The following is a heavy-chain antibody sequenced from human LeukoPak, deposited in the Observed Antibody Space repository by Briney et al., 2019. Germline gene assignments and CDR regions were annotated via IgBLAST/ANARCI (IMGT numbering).Heavy chain of an antibody. Sequence: SVKVSCKASGFTFTSSAMQWVRQARGQRLEWTGWIVVGSGNTNYAQKFQERVTITRDMSTSTAYMELSSLRSEDTAVYYCAAGNWNDHYYYYGMDVWGQGTTVTVSS. CDR2: IVVGSGNT. CDR3: AAGNWNDHYYYYGMDV. CDR1: GFTFTSSA. V-gene: IGHV1-58*02. J-gene: IGHJ6*02. D-gene: IGHD1-20*01.